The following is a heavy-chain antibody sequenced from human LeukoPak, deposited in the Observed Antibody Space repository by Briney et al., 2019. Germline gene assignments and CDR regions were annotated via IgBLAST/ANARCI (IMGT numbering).Heavy chain of an antibody. J-gene: IGHJ4*02. Sequence: GRSLRLSCAASGFTFSSYWMSWVRQAPGKGLEWVANIKQDGSEKYYVDSVKGRFTISRDNAKNSLYLQMNSLRAEDTAVYYCARDAYYYDSSGYYLPAGADYWGQGTLVTVSS. CDR3: ARDAYYYDSSGYYLPAGADY. CDR2: IKQDGSEK. D-gene: IGHD3-22*01. CDR1: GFTFSSYW. V-gene: IGHV3-7*01.